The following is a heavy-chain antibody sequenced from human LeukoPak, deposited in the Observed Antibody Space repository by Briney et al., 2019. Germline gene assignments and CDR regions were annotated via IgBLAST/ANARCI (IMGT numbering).Heavy chain of an antibody. V-gene: IGHV4-59*01. J-gene: IGHJ5*02. Sequence: SETLSLTCTVSGGSISSYYWSWIRQPPGKGGEGIGYIYYSGSTNHNPPLKSRVTIPVGKSKNQSSLKLSSLTAADTAVYYCARMLTMVRGVILPGWFDPGRQGTVVT. CDR3: ARMLTMVRGVILPGWFDP. CDR1: GGSISSYY. D-gene: IGHD3-10*01. CDR2: IYYSGST.